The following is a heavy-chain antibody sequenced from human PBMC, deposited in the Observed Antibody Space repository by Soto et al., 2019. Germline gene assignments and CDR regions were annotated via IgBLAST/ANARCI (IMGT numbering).Heavy chain of an antibody. CDR2: NSDSGDRT. Sequence: GGSLRLSCASSGFTLSMSAVNWVRQAPGKGLEWVSYNSDSGDRTYYADSVKGRFTISSDRSKNTVPLQMDSLRAEDTAVYYCANNPERELPRVIDFWGQGTLVTVS. V-gene: IGHV3-23*01. CDR3: ANNPERELPRVIDF. CDR1: GFTLSMSA. J-gene: IGHJ4*02. D-gene: IGHD1-7*01.